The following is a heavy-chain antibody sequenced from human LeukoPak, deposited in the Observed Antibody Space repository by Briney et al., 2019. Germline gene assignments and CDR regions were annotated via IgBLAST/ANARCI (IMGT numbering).Heavy chain of an antibody. D-gene: IGHD3-22*01. CDR2: IYTSGST. CDR3: ARDPRTYDSSGYYTPGAFDI. J-gene: IGHJ3*02. V-gene: IGHV4-4*07. Sequence: SETLSLTCTVSGGSISSYYWSWIRQPAGKGLEWIGRIYTSGSTNYNPSLKSRVTMSVDTSKNQFSLKLSSVTATDTAVYYCARDPRTYDSSGYYTPGAFDIWGQGTMVTVSS. CDR1: GGSISSYY.